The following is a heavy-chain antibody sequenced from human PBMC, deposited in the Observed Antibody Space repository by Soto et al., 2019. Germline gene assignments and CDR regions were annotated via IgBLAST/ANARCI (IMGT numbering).Heavy chain of an antibody. J-gene: IGHJ3*02. Sequence: GESLKISCKGSGYSFTSYWIGWVRQAPGQGLEWMGWISAYNGNTNYAQKLQGRVTMTTDTSTSTAYLELRSLRSDDTAVYYCAREGTLLWFGELLSGGAFDIWGQGTMVTVSS. CDR1: GYSFTSYW. V-gene: IGHV1-18*04. CDR3: AREGTLLWFGELLSGGAFDI. CDR2: ISAYNGNT. D-gene: IGHD3-10*01.